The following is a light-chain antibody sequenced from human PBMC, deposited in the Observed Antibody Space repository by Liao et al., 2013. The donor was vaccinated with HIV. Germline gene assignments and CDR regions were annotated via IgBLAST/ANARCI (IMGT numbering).Light chain of an antibody. CDR2: LDS. V-gene: IGLV3-1*01. CDR3: QAWDGTTVI. Sequence: SYELTQPPSVSVSPGQTASITCSGDKLGDKHACWYQQKPGQSPVLVIYLDSKRPSGIPDRFSGSNSGNTATLTVSGTQALDEADYYCQAWDGTTVIFGGGTKLTVL. J-gene: IGLJ2*01. CDR1: KLGDKH.